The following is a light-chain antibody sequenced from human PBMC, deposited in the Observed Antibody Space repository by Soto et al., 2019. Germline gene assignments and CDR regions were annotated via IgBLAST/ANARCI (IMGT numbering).Light chain of an antibody. CDR1: QSVTGRY. CDR3: QQYGSSSIT. J-gene: IGKJ5*01. Sequence: EIILTQSPDTLSLSPGERATLSCRASQSVTGRYLAWYQQKRGQAPRLLIYGASIRATGTPDRFSGSGSGTDFTLTIDRLEPEDFAVYYCQQYGSSSITFGQGTRLEIK. CDR2: GAS. V-gene: IGKV3-20*01.